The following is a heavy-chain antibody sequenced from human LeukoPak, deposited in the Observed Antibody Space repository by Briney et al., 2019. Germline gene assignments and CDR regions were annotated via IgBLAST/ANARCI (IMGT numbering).Heavy chain of an antibody. D-gene: IGHD2-15*01. CDR1: GFSLSTDGVG. J-gene: IGHJ4*02. Sequence: SGPTLVKPTETLTLTCTLSGFSLSTDGVGVGWIRQPPGKALEWLAIIYWDGEKRHSPSLKSRLTITKDTSETQVVLMMTNMDPVDTATYYCAHSQRAQKCGGGSCYYFDYWGQGTLVTVSS. V-gene: IGHV2-5*02. CDR3: AHSQRAQKCGGGSCYYFDY. CDR2: IYWDGEK.